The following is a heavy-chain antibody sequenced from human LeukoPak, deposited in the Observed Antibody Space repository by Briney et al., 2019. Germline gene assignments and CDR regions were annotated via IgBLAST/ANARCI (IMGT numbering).Heavy chain of an antibody. V-gene: IGHV3-23*01. D-gene: IGHD2-2*01. CDR1: GFTFSTFA. Sequence: GGSLRLSCAASGFTFSTFAMIWVRQPPGKGLEWVSSIFPSGGEIHYADSVRGRFTISRDNSKSTLSLQMNSLRAEDTAVYYCAKVGVPATMELGTRGVATTIELDYWGQGTLVTVSS. CDR3: AKVGVPATMELGTRGVATTIELDY. CDR2: IFPSGGEI. J-gene: IGHJ4*02.